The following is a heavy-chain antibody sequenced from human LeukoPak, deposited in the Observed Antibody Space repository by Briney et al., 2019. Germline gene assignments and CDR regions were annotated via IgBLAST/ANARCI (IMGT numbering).Heavy chain of an antibody. J-gene: IGHJ2*01. Sequence: PSENLSLNCTVSGGSISSYYWSWLRQPPGKGLEWIGYINYSGSTNYNPSLKSRVTISVDTSKNQFSLKLSSVTAADTAVYYCARAPRPWYFDLWGRGTLVTVSS. CDR2: INYSGST. CDR3: ARAPRPWYFDL. V-gene: IGHV4-59*01. CDR1: GGSISSYY.